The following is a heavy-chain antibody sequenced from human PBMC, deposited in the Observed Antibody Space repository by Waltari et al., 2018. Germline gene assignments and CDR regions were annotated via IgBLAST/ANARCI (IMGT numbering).Heavy chain of an antibody. D-gene: IGHD2-2*01. CDR1: GFAFSNYS. V-gene: IGHV3-30-3*01. Sequence: QVQLVESGGGVVQPGRSLRLSGAACGFAFSNYSLHGVRQAPGKGLEWVALTSYDGSNAYYADSVKDRFTISRDNSKKMLFLEVNSLETEDTAVYYCARDRIVKKYATSWYYLESWGQGTLVTVSS. CDR2: TSYDGSNA. CDR3: ARDRIVKKYATSWYYLES. J-gene: IGHJ4*02.